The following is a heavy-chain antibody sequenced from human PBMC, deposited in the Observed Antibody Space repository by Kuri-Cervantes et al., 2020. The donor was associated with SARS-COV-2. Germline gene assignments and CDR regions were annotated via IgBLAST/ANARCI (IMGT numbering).Heavy chain of an antibody. CDR1: GGSISSHY. J-gene: IGHJ4*02. CDR2: IYYSGST. Sequence: ESLKISCTVSGGSISSHYWSWIRQPPGKGLEWIGYIYYSGSTNYNPSLKSRVTISVDTSKNQFSLKLKSVTAADTAVYFCARVPSAGPVAGGVDYWGQGTLVTVSS. CDR3: ARVPSAGPVAGGVDY. D-gene: IGHD6-19*01. V-gene: IGHV4-59*11.